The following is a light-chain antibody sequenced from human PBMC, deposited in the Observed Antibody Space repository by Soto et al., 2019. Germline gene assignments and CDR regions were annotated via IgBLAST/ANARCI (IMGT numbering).Light chain of an antibody. Sequence: EVVMTQSPATLSVSQGERVTLSCRASQSASSNLAWYQQKPGQAPSLLIYGASTRAAGIPARFSGSGYGAGFTLTISGLQSEDFAVYYCQQYNKWPYTFGQGTNLEIK. V-gene: IGKV3-15*01. CDR3: QQYNKWPYT. J-gene: IGKJ2*01. CDR2: GAS. CDR1: QSASSN.